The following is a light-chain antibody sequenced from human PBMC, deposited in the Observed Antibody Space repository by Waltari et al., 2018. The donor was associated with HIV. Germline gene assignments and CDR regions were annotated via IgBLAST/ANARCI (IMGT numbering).Light chain of an antibody. CDR3: QSYDSSLRGYV. J-gene: IGLJ1*01. CDR2: GNS. CDR1: SSNIGATYA. Sequence: QSVLTQPPSVSGAPGQRVPISCTGSSSNIGATYAVHRYQQLPGTAPKLLIYGNSNRPSGVPDRFSGSKSGTSASLAITGLQAEDEAHYYCQSYDSSLRGYVFGTGTKVTVL. V-gene: IGLV1-40*01.